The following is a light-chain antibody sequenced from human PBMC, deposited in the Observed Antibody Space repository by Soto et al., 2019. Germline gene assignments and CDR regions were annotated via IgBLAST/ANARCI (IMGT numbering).Light chain of an antibody. CDR3: HQYGGSPQA. CDR2: GAS. CDR1: QSVSNY. V-gene: IGKV3-20*01. J-gene: IGKJ1*01. Sequence: ESVLTQSPGTLSLSPGERATLSCRASQSVSNYLAWYQRKPGQAPRLLIYGASSRATGIPDRFSGSGSGTDFTLTISRLERDDFAVYYCHQYGGSPQAFGQGTKLDIK.